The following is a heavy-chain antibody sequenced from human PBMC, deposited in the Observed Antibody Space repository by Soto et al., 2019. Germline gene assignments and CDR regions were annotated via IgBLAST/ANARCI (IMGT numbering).Heavy chain of an antibody. Sequence: QVRLVESGGGVVQPGGSLRISCGVSGFALSDFGMHWVRQAPGKGLEWVAVISHDGSSKDHVDSVKGRFTISRDTSKNTLYLDMNSLRAEHTAICECAGDRDLYFYDWGQGTLVTVSS. V-gene: IGHV3-33*03. CDR3: AGDRDLYFYD. CDR1: GFALSDFG. CDR2: ISHDGSSK. D-gene: IGHD3-10*01. J-gene: IGHJ4*02.